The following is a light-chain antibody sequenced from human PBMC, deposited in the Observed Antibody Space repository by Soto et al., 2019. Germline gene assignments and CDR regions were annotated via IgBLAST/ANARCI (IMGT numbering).Light chain of an antibody. CDR2: DVS. CDR1: SSDVGGYNY. V-gene: IGLV2-14*03. J-gene: IGLJ2*01. Sequence: QSVLTQPASVSGSPGQSITISCTGTSSDVGGYNYVSWYQQHPGKAPKLMIYDVSNRPSGVSNRFSGSKSGNTASLTIFGLQAEDEADYYCSSYTSSSTPGVFGGGTKLTVL. CDR3: SSYTSSSTPGV.